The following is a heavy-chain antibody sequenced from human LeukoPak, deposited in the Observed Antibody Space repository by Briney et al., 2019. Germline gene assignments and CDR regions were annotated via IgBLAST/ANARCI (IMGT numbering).Heavy chain of an antibody. CDR2: IYWNDDQ. D-gene: IGHD2-15*01. CDR1: GFSLSTSGVG. CDR3: AHNGLYH. J-gene: IGHJ5*02. V-gene: IGHV2-5*01. Sequence: SGPTLVRPTQTLTLTCTFSGFSLSTSGVGVAWIRQSPGLALERLPVIYWNDDQRYSPSLKSRLTITKDTSKNQVVLTMTNMDPADTATYHCAHNGLYHWGQGTLVTVSS.